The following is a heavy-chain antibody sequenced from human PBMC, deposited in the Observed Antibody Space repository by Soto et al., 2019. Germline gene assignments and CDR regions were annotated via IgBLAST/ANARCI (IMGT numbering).Heavy chain of an antibody. J-gene: IGHJ5*02. Sequence: SLTCAVYGGSFSGYYWSWIRQPPGKGLEWIGEINHSGSTNYNPSLKSRVTISVDTSKNQFSLKLSSVTAADTAVYYCARGRYYYDSSGYSKNWFDPWGQGTLVTVSS. CDR1: GGSFSGYY. CDR2: INHSGST. D-gene: IGHD3-22*01. CDR3: ARGRYYYDSSGYSKNWFDP. V-gene: IGHV4-34*01.